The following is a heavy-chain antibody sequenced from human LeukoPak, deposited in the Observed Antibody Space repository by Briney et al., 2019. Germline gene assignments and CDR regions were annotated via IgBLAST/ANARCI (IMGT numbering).Heavy chain of an antibody. CDR3: AHRVDGSGTYTFDV. V-gene: IGHV2-5*01. CDR1: GFSFSTTGVG. J-gene: IGHJ4*02. CDR2: IYWNDEM. Sequence: GPTLVNPTQTLTLTCTFSGFSFSTTGVGVGWIRQTPGKALEWLALIYWNDEMRYSRSMKSSIIIIKVTSKKAEDITMTNMDPVDTATYYCAHRVDGSGTYTFDVWGQGTLVTVSS. D-gene: IGHD3-10*01.